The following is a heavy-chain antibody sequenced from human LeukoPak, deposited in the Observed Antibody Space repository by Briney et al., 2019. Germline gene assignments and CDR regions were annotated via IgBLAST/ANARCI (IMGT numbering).Heavy chain of an antibody. CDR3: ARGPSGSWSSRVRYMDV. D-gene: IGHD6-13*01. Sequence: GASVKVSCKASGYTFISYSMHWVRQAPGQGLEWMGLIKPNSDNTGYPQKFQGRVTITWNTSISTTYMELSSLTSEDTAVYYCARGPSGSWSSRVRYMDVWGKGTTVTVSS. J-gene: IGHJ6*03. V-gene: IGHV1-8*01. CDR2: IKPNSDNT. CDR1: GYTFISYS.